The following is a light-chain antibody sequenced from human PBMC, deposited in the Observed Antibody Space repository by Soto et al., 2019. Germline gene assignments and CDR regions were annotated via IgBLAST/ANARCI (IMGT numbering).Light chain of an antibody. CDR2: DVS. J-gene: IGLJ1*01. V-gene: IGLV2-8*01. CDR3: SSYAGSNNFCV. CDR1: SSDVGTYNY. Sequence: QSALTQPPSASGSPGQSVTISCTGTSSDVGTYNYVSWCQQHPGKAPKLIIYDVSERPSGVPDRFSGSKSGNTASLTVSGLQAEDEADYYCSSYAGSNNFCVFGTGTKVTVL.